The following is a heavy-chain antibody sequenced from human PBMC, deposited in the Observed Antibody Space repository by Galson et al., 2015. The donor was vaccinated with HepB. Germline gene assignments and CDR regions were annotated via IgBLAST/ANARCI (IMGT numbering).Heavy chain of an antibody. Sequence: VKVSCKASGGTFSSYAISWVRQAPGQGLEWMGGIIPIFGTANYAQKFQGRVTITADESTSTAYMELSSLRSEDTAVYYCARNWNTMIVGNRGNWFDPWGQGTLVTVSS. CDR3: ARNWNTMIVGNRGNWFDP. J-gene: IGHJ5*02. D-gene: IGHD3-22*01. V-gene: IGHV1-69*13. CDR1: GGTFSSYA. CDR2: IIPIFGTA.